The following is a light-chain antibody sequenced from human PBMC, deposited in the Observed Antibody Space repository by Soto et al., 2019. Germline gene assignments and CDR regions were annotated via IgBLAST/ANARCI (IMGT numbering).Light chain of an antibody. Sequence: QSVLTQPPSVSAAPGQRVTISCSGSAYNVGTHFVSWYQHLPGAAPKLLIYDNDERPSEIPDRFSGSKSDTSATLTITGLQTGDEADYYCGTWDSGLTAGVFGGGTKLTVL. J-gene: IGLJ2*01. CDR1: AYNVGTHF. V-gene: IGLV1-51*01. CDR2: DND. CDR3: GTWDSGLTAGV.